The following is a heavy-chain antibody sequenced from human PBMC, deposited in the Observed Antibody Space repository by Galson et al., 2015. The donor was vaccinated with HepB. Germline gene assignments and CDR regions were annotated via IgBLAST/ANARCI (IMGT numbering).Heavy chain of an antibody. V-gene: IGHV6-1*01. D-gene: IGHD6-19*01. CDR2: TYYRSQWFN. Sequence: CAISGDSVSSKSVAWNWIRQSPSRGLEWLGRTYYRSQWFNDHAASVKSRIAINPDTSNNHFSLQLNSVTPEDTAVYYCARSPTSAVAVAGYFESWGQGTLVTVSS. CDR3: ARSPTSAVAVAGYFES. J-gene: IGHJ4*02. CDR1: GDSVSSKSVA.